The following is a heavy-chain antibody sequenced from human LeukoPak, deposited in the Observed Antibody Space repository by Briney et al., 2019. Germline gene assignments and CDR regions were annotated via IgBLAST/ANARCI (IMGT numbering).Heavy chain of an antibody. CDR3: VRGLYSRDAGY. J-gene: IGHJ4*02. D-gene: IGHD4-11*01. V-gene: IGHV4-34*01. CDR2: INHGGDT. Sequence: PSETLSLTRDVSGGSLSGYYWRWVRQPPGKRVEWIGEINHGGDTNYNPSLKSRVAMSVDTSKTQFSLNLGSVIAADTAVYYCVRGLYSRDAGYWGQGTLVTVSS. CDR1: GGSLSGYY.